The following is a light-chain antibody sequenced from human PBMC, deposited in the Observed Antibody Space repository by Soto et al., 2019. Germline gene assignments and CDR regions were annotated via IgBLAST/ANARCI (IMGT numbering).Light chain of an antibody. CDR1: SSDVGPYKL. Sequence: QSVLTQPASVSGSPGQSITISCSGASSDVGPYKLVAWYQQHPDKAPKLIIHEGTKRPSGVSSRFSGSQSGTTASLTISGLQAEDEDDYYCCSYAASDLIFGGGTKVTVL. CDR2: EGT. J-gene: IGLJ2*01. V-gene: IGLV2-23*01. CDR3: CSYAASDLI.